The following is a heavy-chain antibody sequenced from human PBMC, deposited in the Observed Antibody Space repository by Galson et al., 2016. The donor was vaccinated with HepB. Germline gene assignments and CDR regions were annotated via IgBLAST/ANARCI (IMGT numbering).Heavy chain of an antibody. CDR1: GYTLTELS. CDR3: ATGFRTYDFWSGSFDY. V-gene: IGHV1-24*01. D-gene: IGHD3-3*01. Sequence: SVKVSCKVSGYTLTELSMHWVRQAPGKGLEWMGGFDPEDGETIYAQKFQGRVTMTEDTSTDTAYMELSSLRSEDTAVYYCATGFRTYDFWSGSFDYWGQGTLVTVSS. J-gene: IGHJ4*02. CDR2: FDPEDGET.